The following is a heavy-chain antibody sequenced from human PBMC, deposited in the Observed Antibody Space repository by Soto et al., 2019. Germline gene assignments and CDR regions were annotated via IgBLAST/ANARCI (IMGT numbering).Heavy chain of an antibody. CDR2: IYPGGDFT. V-gene: IGHV1-46*01. CDR3: ARVLFTFTNAYYGLDV. CDR1: GYTFTNYY. D-gene: IGHD3-10*02. Sequence: ASVKVSCKASGYTFTNYYLHWVRRAPGQGLDWMGIIYPGGDFTNYAQKFQGRVTMTRDTSTSTVYMEFSSLRSEETAVYYCARVLFTFTNAYYGLDVSGQGTTVTVSS. J-gene: IGHJ6*02.